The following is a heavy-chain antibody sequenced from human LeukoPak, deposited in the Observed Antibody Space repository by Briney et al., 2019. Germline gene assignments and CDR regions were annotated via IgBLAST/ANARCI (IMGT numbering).Heavy chain of an antibody. V-gene: IGHV1-46*01. CDR3: ARDYGFWSGYPY. Sequence: ASVKVSCKASGYTFSSYYMHWVRQAPGQGLEWMGITNPSGGSTSYAPKFQGRVTMTRDTSTRTVYMEVSSLRSEDTAVYYCARDYGFWSGYPYWGQGTLVTVSS. J-gene: IGHJ4*02. D-gene: IGHD3-3*01. CDR2: TNPSGGST. CDR1: GYTFSSYY.